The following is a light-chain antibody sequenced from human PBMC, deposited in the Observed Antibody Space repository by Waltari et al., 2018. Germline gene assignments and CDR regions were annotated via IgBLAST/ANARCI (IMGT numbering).Light chain of an antibody. CDR2: AAS. CDR1: QSVITY. J-gene: IGKJ3*01. Sequence: IQMTQSPSSLSAAVGDRVTITCRASQSVITYLIWYQQEPGKAPNLLIYAASSLQSWVPSSFSGSGSGTDFTLTISNLQPGDFSTYYCQQSYNNPRTFGPGTKVNIK. V-gene: IGKV1-39*01. CDR3: QQSYNNPRT.